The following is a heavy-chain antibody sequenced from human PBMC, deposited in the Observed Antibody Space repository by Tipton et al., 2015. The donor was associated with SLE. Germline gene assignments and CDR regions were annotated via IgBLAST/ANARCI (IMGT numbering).Heavy chain of an antibody. J-gene: IGHJ3*02. D-gene: IGHD3-22*01. Sequence: SLRLSCAASGFTFSSYEMNWVRQAPGKGLEWVSYISSSGSTIYYADSVKGRFTISRDNSKNTLYLQMNSLRAEDTAVYYCARAERYYDPDAFDIWGQGTMVTVSS. CDR3: ARAERYYDPDAFDI. CDR1: GFTFSSYE. CDR2: ISSSGSTI. V-gene: IGHV3-48*03.